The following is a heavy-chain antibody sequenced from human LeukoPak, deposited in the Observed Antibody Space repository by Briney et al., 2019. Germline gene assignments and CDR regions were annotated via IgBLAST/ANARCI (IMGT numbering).Heavy chain of an antibody. J-gene: IGHJ4*02. V-gene: IGHV4-39*07. Sequence: SETLSLTCTVSGGSISSSSYYWGWIRQPPGKGLEWIGSIYYSGSTYYNPSLKSRVTISVDTSKNQFSLKLSSVTAADTAVYYCASIGYDILTGPKYYFDYWGQGTLVTVSS. CDR1: GGSISSSSYY. CDR2: IYYSGST. D-gene: IGHD3-9*01. CDR3: ASIGYDILTGPKYYFDY.